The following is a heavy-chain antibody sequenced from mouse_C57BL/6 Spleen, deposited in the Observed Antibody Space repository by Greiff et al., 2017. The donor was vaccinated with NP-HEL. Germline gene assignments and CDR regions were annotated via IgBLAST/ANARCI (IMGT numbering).Heavy chain of an antibody. J-gene: IGHJ4*01. V-gene: IGHV5-17*01. D-gene: IGHD2-4*01. CDR3: AIYDYDEGYAMDY. CDR1: GFTFSDYG. Sequence: EVKVEESGGGLVKPGGSLKLSCAASGFTFSDYGMHWVRQAPEKGLEWVAYISSGSSTIYYADTVKGRFTISRDNAKNTLFLQMTSLRSEDTAMYYCAIYDYDEGYAMDYWGQGTSVTVSS. CDR2: ISSGSSTI.